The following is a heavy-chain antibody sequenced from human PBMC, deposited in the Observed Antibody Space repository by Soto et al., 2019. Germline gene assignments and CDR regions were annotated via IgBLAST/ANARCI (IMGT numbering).Heavy chain of an antibody. J-gene: IGHJ5*02. Sequence: EVQLLESGGGLVQPGGSLRLSCAASGFTFSSYAMSWVRQAPGKGLEWVSTISGSGGSTYYADSVKGRFTISRDNSKYTLYLQVNSLSAEDTAVYYCARDRITTGTPVRFDPWGQGTLVTVSS. D-gene: IGHD1-1*01. CDR3: ARDRITTGTPVRFDP. CDR1: GFTFSSYA. V-gene: IGHV3-23*01. CDR2: ISGSGGST.